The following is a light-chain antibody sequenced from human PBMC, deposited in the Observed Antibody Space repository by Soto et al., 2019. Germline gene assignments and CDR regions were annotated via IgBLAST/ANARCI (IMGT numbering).Light chain of an antibody. Sequence: QSVLTQPASVSRSPGQSITISCTGTSSDVGSYNFVSWYQQHPGKAPKLMISEVSKRPSGVSDRFSGTKSANTASLTISRLQGEDEADYYCCSYAGSSTYVFGAGTKVTVL. CDR1: SSDVGSYNF. CDR2: EVS. V-gene: IGLV2-23*02. J-gene: IGLJ1*01. CDR3: CSYAGSSTYV.